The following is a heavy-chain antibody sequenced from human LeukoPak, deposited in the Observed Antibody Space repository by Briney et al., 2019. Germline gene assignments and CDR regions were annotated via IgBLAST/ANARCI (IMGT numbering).Heavy chain of an antibody. CDR2: IKEDGGEK. J-gene: IGHJ4*02. V-gene: IGHV3-7*01. Sequence: GGSLRLPCAASGFTFSRYWMSWVRQAPGKGLEWVANIKEDGGEKYYVDSVKGRFTISRDNTKNSLLLQMNSLRAEDTAIYYCARDDYYSNADWGQGTLVTVSS. D-gene: IGHD3-22*01. CDR1: GFTFSRYW. CDR3: ARDDYYSNAD.